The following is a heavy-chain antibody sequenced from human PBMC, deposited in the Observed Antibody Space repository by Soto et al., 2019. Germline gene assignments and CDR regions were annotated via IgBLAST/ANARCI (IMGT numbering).Heavy chain of an antibody. CDR3: AKAKRGYYFSRSYFDY. D-gene: IGHD3-22*01. V-gene: IGHV3-23*01. J-gene: IGHJ4*02. Sequence: SLRLSCVASGFAFSNYSMNWVRQAPGKGLEWVSAISGSGGSTYYADSVKGRFTISRDNSKNTLYLQMNSLRAEDTAVYYCAKAKRGYYFSRSYFDYWGQGTLVTVSS. CDR2: ISGSGGST. CDR1: GFAFSNYS.